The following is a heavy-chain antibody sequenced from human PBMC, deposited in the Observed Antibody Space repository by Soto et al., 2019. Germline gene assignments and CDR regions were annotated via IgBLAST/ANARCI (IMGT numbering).Heavy chain of an antibody. CDR3: ARGGRYYGSGSYYYYGMDV. D-gene: IGHD3-10*01. CDR2: INHSGST. V-gene: IGHV4-34*01. Sequence: GSLRLSCAVYGGSFSGYYWSWIRQPPGKGLEWIGEINHSGSTNYNPSLKSRVTISVDTSKNQFSLKLSSVTAADTAVYYCARGGRYYGSGSYYYYGMDVWGQGTTVTVSS. J-gene: IGHJ6*02. CDR1: GGSFSGYY.